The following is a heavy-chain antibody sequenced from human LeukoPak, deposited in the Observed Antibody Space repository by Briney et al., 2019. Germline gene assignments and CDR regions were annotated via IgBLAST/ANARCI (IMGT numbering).Heavy chain of an antibody. CDR3: VKDRQRALEWFFGVFDI. V-gene: IGHV3-23*01. CDR1: GFTFSSYA. CDR2: ISGSDGST. Sequence: PGGSLRLSCAASGFTFSSYAMGWVRQAPGKGLEWVSAISGSDGSTYYADSVKGRFTISRDNSKSTLYLQMNSLRAEDTAVYYCVKDRQRALEWFFGVFDIWGQGTMVTVSS. J-gene: IGHJ3*02. D-gene: IGHD3-3*01.